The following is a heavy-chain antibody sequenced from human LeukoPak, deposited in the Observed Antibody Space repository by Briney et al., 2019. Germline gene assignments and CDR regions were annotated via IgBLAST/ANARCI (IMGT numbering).Heavy chain of an antibody. CDR3: ARGGGGYYDSSGYYYARNWFDP. D-gene: IGHD3-22*01. J-gene: IGHJ5*02. CDR2: IYYSGST. V-gene: IGHV4-61*05. Sequence: SETLSLTCTVSGGSISSSSYYWGWIRQPPGKGLEWIGYIYYSGSTNYNPSLKSRVTISVDTSKNQFSLKLSSVTAADTAVYYCARGGGGYYDSSGYYYARNWFDPWGQGTLVTVSS. CDR1: GGSISSSSYY.